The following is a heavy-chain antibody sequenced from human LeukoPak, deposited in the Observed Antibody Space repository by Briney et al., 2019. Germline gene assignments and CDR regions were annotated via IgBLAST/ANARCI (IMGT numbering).Heavy chain of an antibody. J-gene: IGHJ4*02. CDR2: IYYSGST. V-gene: IGHV4-39*07. CDR1: GGSISSSSYY. Sequence: SETLSLTCTVSGGSISSSSYYWGWIRQPPGKGLEWIGSIYYSGSTYYNPSLKSRVTISVDTSKNQFSLKLSSVTAADTAVYYCASITVRGGTPEYWGQGTLVTVSS. CDR3: ASITVRGGTPEY. D-gene: IGHD3-10*01.